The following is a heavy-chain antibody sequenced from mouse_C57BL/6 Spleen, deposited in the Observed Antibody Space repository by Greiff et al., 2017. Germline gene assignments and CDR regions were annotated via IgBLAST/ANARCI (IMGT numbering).Heavy chain of an antibody. CDR1: GFNIKDSY. Sequence: EVQLQHSGAELVKPGASVKLSCTASGFNIKDSYMHWVKQRTEQGLEWIGRIDPEDGETKYAQKFQGKATITADTSSNTAYLQLRSLTSEDTAVYYYAPYDYDEGGYAMDYWGQGTSVTVSS. J-gene: IGHJ4*01. D-gene: IGHD2-4*01. CDR3: APYDYDEGGYAMDY. CDR2: IDPEDGET. V-gene: IGHV14-2*01.